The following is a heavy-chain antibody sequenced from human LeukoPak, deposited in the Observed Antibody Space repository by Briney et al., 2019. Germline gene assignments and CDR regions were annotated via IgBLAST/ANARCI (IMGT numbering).Heavy chain of an antibody. Sequence: GGSLRLSCAASGFTFSSYAMSWVRQAPGKGLERVSAISGSGGSTYYADSVKGRFTISRDNSKNTLYLQMNSLRAEDTAVYYCAKPSSGWYWYFDLWGRGTLVTVSS. D-gene: IGHD6-19*01. CDR3: AKPSSGWYWYFDL. CDR1: GFTFSSYA. V-gene: IGHV3-23*01. CDR2: ISGSGGST. J-gene: IGHJ2*01.